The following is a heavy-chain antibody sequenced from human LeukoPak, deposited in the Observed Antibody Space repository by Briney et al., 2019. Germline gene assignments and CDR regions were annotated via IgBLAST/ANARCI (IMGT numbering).Heavy chain of an antibody. CDR3: AREAFTAVTSASDDFDI. J-gene: IGHJ3*02. Sequence: ASVKVSCKASGYTFTDYYIHWVRQAPGQGLEGMGWINPNSGGTNSAQKFQGRVTMTRDTSISTAYMDLNTLRSDDTAGYYCAREAFTAVTSASDDFDIWDQGTMVTVSS. V-gene: IGHV1-2*02. CDR1: GYTFTDYY. D-gene: IGHD4-17*01. CDR2: INPNSGGT.